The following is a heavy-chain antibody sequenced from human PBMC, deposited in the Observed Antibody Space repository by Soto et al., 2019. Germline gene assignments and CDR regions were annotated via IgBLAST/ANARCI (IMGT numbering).Heavy chain of an antibody. Sequence: GGSLRLSCAASGFTFSSYWMSWVRQAPGKGLEWVANIKQDGSEKYYVDSVKGRFTISRDNAKNSLYLQMNSLRAEDTAVYYCASVTGDFWSGYYSYYYYMDVWGKGTTVTVSS. CDR2: IKQDGSEK. CDR1: GFTFSSYW. D-gene: IGHD3-3*01. J-gene: IGHJ6*03. CDR3: ASVTGDFWSGYYSYYYYMDV. V-gene: IGHV3-7*01.